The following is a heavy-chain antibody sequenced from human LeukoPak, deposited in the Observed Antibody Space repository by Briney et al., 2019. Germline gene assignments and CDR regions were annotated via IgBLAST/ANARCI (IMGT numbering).Heavy chain of an antibody. Sequence: KPSETLSFTCGVYGGSFSDYSWSWIRQPPGKGLEWIGDINHSGSTNYKPSLKSRVTISVDTSKNQFSLKLSSVTAADTAVYYCARGKKQSPPILGLSYGSGSRYFFDYWGQGALVTVSS. V-gene: IGHV4-34*01. J-gene: IGHJ4*02. CDR3: ARGKKQSPPILGLSYGSGSRYFFDY. CDR2: INHSGST. CDR1: GGSFSDYS. D-gene: IGHD3-10*01.